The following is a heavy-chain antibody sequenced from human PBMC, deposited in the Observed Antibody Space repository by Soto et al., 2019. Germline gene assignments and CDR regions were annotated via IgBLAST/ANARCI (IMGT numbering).Heavy chain of an antibody. J-gene: IGHJ6*02. CDR2: MYSGGST. Sequence: EVQLVESGGGLVQPGGSLRLSCAASGLTVSSNYMSWVRQAPGKGLEWVSVMYSGGSTYYADSVKGRFIISRDNDKNTLYLQMDSLRVEDTALYYCARDSSLHQPLFSGMDVWCQGNTVTVSS. CDR3: ARDSSLHQPLFSGMDV. V-gene: IGHV3-66*01. D-gene: IGHD2-2*01. CDR1: GLTVSSNY.